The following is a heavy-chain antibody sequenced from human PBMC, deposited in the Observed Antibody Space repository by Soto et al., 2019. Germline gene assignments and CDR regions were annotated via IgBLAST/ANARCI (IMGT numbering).Heavy chain of an antibody. CDR3: AREGGRGYYYYGMDV. CDR2: IWYDGSNK. V-gene: IGHV3-33*01. J-gene: IGHJ6*02. Sequence: PVGSLRLSCAASGFTFSSYGMHWVRQAPGKGLEWVAVIWYDGSNKYYADSVKGRFTISRDNSKNTLYLQMNSLRAEDTAVYYCAREGGRGYYYYGMDVWGQGTTVTVSS. CDR1: GFTFSSYG. D-gene: IGHD3-10*01.